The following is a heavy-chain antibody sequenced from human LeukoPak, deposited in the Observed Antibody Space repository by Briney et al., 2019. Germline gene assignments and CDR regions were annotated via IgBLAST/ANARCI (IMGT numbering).Heavy chain of an antibody. CDR2: IYYSGST. CDR1: GGSISSGGYY. D-gene: IGHD5-18*01. V-gene: IGHV4-31*03. Sequence: SETLSLTCTVSGGSISSGGYYWSWVRQHPGTGVEWIGYIYYSGSTYYNPSLKSRVTISVDTSKNQFSLKLSSVTAADTAVYYCARTLRGYSYGLFDYWGQGTLVTVSS. J-gene: IGHJ4*02. CDR3: ARTLRGYSYGLFDY.